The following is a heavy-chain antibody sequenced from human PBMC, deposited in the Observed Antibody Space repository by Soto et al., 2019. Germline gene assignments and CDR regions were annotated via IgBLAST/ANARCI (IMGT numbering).Heavy chain of an antibody. CDR2: VNDGGGRT. CDR1: GFTFSNSA. V-gene: IGHV3-23*01. J-gene: IGHJ4*02. CDR3: ARARPGSYFVLEY. Sequence: GGSLRLSCAASGFTFSNSAMSWVRQAPGNGLEWVAAVNDGGGRTFYADSVKGRFTISRDNSKNQFSLRVSSVTAADTAVYYCARARPGSYFVLEYWGLGTLVTVSS. D-gene: IGHD3-10*01.